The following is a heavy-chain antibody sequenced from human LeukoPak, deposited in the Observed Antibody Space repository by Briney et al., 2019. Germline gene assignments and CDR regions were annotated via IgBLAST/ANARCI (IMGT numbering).Heavy chain of an antibody. CDR3: ATAYSGSYYGMAY. V-gene: IGHV3-23*01. J-gene: IGHJ4*02. CDR2: ISGSGGST. Sequence: PGGSLRLSCAASGFTFSSYAMSWVRQAPGKGLEWVSAISGSGGSTYYADSVKGRFTISRDNSKNTLYLQMNSLRAEDTAVYYCATAYSGSYYGMAYWGQGTLVTVSS. CDR1: GFTFSSYA. D-gene: IGHD1-26*01.